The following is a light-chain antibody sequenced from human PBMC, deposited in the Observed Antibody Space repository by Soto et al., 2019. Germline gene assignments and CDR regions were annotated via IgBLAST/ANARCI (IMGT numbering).Light chain of an antibody. CDR2: DAS. CDR1: QSISIW. CDR3: QHYDSSSPIT. J-gene: IGKJ2*01. V-gene: IGKV1-5*01. Sequence: GDRVTITCRASQSISIWLAWYQQKPGKAPELLIYDASSLESGVPSRFSGSGSGTEFTLTISSLQPDDFATYYCQHYDSSSPITFGQGTKLEIK.